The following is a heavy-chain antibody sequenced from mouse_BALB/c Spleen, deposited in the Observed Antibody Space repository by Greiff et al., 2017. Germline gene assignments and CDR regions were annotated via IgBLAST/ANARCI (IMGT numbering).Heavy chain of an antibody. CDR1: GFAFSSYD. CDR2: ISSGGGST. V-gene: IGHV5-12-1*01. D-gene: IGHD2-1*01. J-gene: IGHJ4*01. Sequence: EVMLVESGGGLVKPGGSLKLSCAASGFAFSSYDMSWVRQTPEKRLEWVAYISSGGGSTYYPDTVKGRFTISRDNANNTLYLQMSSLKSEDTAMYYCARHYHYYGNYDAIDYWGQGTSVTVSS. CDR3: ARHYHYYGNYDAIDY.